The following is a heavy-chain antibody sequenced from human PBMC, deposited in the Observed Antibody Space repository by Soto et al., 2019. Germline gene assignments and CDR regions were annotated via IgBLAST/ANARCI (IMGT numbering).Heavy chain of an antibody. Sequence: GGSLRLSCAASGFTFSSYSMNWVRQAPGKGLEWVSSISSSSSYIYYADSVKGRFTISRDNAKNSLYLQMNSLRAEDTAVYYCASPKPPYCSSTSCYLPDWGQGTLVTVSS. CDR3: ASPKPPYCSSTSCYLPD. J-gene: IGHJ4*02. D-gene: IGHD2-2*01. V-gene: IGHV3-21*01. CDR2: ISSSSSYI. CDR1: GFTFSSYS.